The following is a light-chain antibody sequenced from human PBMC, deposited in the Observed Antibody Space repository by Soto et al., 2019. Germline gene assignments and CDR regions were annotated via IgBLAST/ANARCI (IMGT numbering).Light chain of an antibody. CDR3: AAWDDSLNGWV. Sequence: QSVLTQPPSASGTPGQRVTISCSGSNSNIGSNTVNWYQQVPGTAPKLLIYSNNQRPSGVPDRFSGSKSGTSASLAISGLQSEYEADYSCAAWDDSLNGWVFGGGTKLTVL. V-gene: IGLV1-44*01. CDR1: NSNIGSNT. J-gene: IGLJ3*02. CDR2: SNN.